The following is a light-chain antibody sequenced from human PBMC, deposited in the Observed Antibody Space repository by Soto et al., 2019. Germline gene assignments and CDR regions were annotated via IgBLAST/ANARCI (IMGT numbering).Light chain of an antibody. CDR1: QTVDSN. CDR3: QQYHNWPPQYT. V-gene: IGKV3-15*01. CDR2: GAS. J-gene: IGKJ2*01. Sequence: EIVMTQSPATLSVSPGERATLSCRASQTVDSNLAWYQQKPCQAPRLLLHGASSRATGVPARFSGSGSGTEFTLTISSRQSEDFAGYYCQQYHNWPPQYTFGQGTKLQIK.